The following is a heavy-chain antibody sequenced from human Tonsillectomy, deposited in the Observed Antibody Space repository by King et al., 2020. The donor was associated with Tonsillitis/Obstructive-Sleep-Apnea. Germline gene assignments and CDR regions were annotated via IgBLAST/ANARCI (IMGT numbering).Heavy chain of an antibody. J-gene: IGHJ6*03. CDR2: IYYDGTI. CDR3: ARHSRHSSWGDYFYYMDV. CDR1: GGSVSSSDYY. Sequence: VQLQESGPGLVKPSETLSLTCTVSGGSVSSSDYYWGWIRQPPGKGLEWIGTIYYDGTIYYNPPLKSRVTISVAPSKNQFSLNLNSVTAADTAVYYCARHSRHSSWGDYFYYMDVWGKGTTVTVSS. V-gene: IGHV4-39*01. D-gene: IGHD6-6*01.